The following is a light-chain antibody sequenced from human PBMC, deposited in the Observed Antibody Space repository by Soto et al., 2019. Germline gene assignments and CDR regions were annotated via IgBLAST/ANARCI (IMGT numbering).Light chain of an antibody. J-gene: IGKJ5*01. V-gene: IGKV3-11*01. Sequence: EIVLAQSPATLSLSPGERATLSCRASQSVSISLAWYQQKPGQAPRLLIYDASNRATGVPATFSGSGSGTDFTLTVSSLEPEDFALYYCQQRSNWPPEITFGQGTRVDI. CDR2: DAS. CDR1: QSVSIS. CDR3: QQRSNWPPEIT.